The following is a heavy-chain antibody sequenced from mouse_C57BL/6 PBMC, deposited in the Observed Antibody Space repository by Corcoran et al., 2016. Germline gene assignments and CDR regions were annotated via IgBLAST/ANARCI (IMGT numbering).Heavy chain of an antibody. CDR1: GYTFTDYY. CDR2: INPNNGGT. CDR3: ARGGPTVVATDY. Sequence: EVQRQQSGPELVKPGASVKISCKASGYTFTDYYMNWVKQSHGKSLEWIGDINPNNGGTSYNQKFKGKATLTVDKSSSTAYMELRSLTSEDSAVYYCARGGPTVVATDYWGQGTTLTVSS. D-gene: IGHD1-1*01. V-gene: IGHV1-26*01. J-gene: IGHJ2*01.